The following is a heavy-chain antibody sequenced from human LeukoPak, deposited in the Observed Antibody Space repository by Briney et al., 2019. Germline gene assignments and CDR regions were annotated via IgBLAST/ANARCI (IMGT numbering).Heavy chain of an antibody. D-gene: IGHD3-22*01. Sequence: GGSLRLSCAASGSTFSSYAMHWVRQAPGKGLEWVAVISDDGSNKYYADSVKGRFTISRDNSKNTLYLQMNSLRVEDTAVYYCARDQEWDDSSGYFDYWGQGTLVTVSS. CDR3: ARDQEWDDSSGYFDY. J-gene: IGHJ4*02. CDR2: ISDDGSNK. CDR1: GSTFSSYA. V-gene: IGHV3-30-3*01.